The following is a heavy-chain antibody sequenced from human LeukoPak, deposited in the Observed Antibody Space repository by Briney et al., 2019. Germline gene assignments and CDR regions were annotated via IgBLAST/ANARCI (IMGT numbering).Heavy chain of an antibody. CDR3: ARDGDSGYDYDYYYGMDV. CDR2: ISSSSSYI. Sequence: PGGSLRLSCAASGFTFSSYSMNWGRQAPGKGLEWVSSISSSSSYIYYADSVKGRFTISRDNAKNSLYLQMNSLRAEDTAVYYCARDGDSGYDYDYYYGMDVWGQGTTVTVSS. J-gene: IGHJ6*02. D-gene: IGHD5-12*01. CDR1: GFTFSSYS. V-gene: IGHV3-21*01.